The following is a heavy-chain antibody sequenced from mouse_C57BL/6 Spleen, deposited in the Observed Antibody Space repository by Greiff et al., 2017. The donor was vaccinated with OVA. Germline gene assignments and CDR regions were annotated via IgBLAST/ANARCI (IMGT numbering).Heavy chain of an antibody. CDR2: IYPGSGNT. V-gene: IGHV1-66*01. Sequence: VQLQESGPELVKPGASVKISCKASGYSFTSYYIHWVKQRPGQGLEWIGWIYPGSGNTKYNEKFKGKATLTADTSSSTAYMQLSSLTSEDSAVYYCARYLRAMDYWGQGTSVTVSS. CDR1: GYSFTSYY. D-gene: IGHD5-1*01. CDR3: ARYLRAMDY. J-gene: IGHJ4*01.